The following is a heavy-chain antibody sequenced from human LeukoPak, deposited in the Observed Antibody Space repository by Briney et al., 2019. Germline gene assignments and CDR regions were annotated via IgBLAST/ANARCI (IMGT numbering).Heavy chain of an antibody. D-gene: IGHD5-18*01. CDR1: GFTFSSYA. J-gene: IGHJ4*02. CDR2: ISYDGSNK. CDR3: ARDGGYSSLYYFDY. Sequence: GGSLRLSCAASGFTFSSYAMHWVRQAPGKGLEWVAVISYDGSNKYYADSVKGRFTISRDNSKNTLYLQMNSLRAEDTAVYYCARDGGYSSLYYFDYWGQGTLVTVSS. V-gene: IGHV3-30-3*01.